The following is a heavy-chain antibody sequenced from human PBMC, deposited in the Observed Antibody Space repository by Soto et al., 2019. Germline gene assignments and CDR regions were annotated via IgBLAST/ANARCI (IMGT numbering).Heavy chain of an antibody. CDR2: ISGSGGST. CDR3: AKEGRDYGDYGGHSGDHYFDY. D-gene: IGHD4-17*01. CDR1: GFTFSSYA. Sequence: GGSLRLSCAASGFTFSSYAMSWVRQAPGKGLEWVSAISGSGGSTYYADSVKGRFTISRDNSKNTLYLQMNSLRAEDTAVYYCAKEGRDYGDYGGHSGDHYFDYWGQGTLVTVSS. V-gene: IGHV3-23*01. J-gene: IGHJ4*02.